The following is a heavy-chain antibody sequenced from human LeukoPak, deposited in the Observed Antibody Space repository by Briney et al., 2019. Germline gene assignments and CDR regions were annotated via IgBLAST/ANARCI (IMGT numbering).Heavy chain of an antibody. CDR3: ARGSGSYHTAYMN. V-gene: IGHV4-59*01. CDR1: GGSISSYY. CDR2: IYYSGST. D-gene: IGHD1-26*01. J-gene: IGHJ4*02. Sequence: PSETLSLTCTVSGGSISSYYWSWIRQPPGKGLEWIGYIYYSGSTNYNPSLKSRVTISVDTSKNQFSLKLSSVTAADTAVYYCARGSGSYHTAYMNWGQGSPVTVSS.